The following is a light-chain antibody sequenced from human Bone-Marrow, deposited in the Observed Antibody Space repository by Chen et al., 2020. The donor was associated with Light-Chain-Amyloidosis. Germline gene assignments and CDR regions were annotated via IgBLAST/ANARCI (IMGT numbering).Light chain of an antibody. CDR3: QSYQGSSQGV. V-gene: IGLV6-57*01. CDR1: SGSIATNY. CDR2: EDD. Sequence: NFLLTQPHSVSESQGKPVIISCTRSSGSIATNYVQWYQQRPGSSPTTVIDEDDQRPSGVPDRFSGSIDRSSNSASLTISGLKTDDEADYYCQSYQGSSQGVFGGGTKLTVL. J-gene: IGLJ3*02.